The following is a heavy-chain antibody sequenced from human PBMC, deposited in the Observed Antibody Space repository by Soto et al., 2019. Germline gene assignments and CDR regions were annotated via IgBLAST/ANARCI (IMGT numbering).Heavy chain of an antibody. D-gene: IGHD6-19*01. J-gene: IGHJ4*02. Sequence: QLQLQESGPGLVKPSETLSLTCAVSGGSISSSSYYWGWIRQPPGKGLEWIGSIYYSGSTYYTPYLRSRVAISVDTSKTQFSLKLNSVTAADTAVYYCARRTVNIRTFYSGLKTHCFDYWGQGTLVTVSS. CDR1: GGSISSSSYY. CDR2: IYYSGST. V-gene: IGHV4-39*01. CDR3: ARRTVNIRTFYSGLKTHCFDY.